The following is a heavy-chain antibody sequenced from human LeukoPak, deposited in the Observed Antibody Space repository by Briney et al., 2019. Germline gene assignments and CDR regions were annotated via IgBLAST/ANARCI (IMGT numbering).Heavy chain of an antibody. D-gene: IGHD3-3*01. Sequence: ASVKVSCKASGGTFSSYAISWVRQAPGQGLEWMGGIIPIFGTANYAQKFQGRVTITTDESTSTAYMELSSLRSEDTAVYYCARANDFWSGYYHFDYWGQGTLVTVSS. CDR3: ARANDFWSGYYHFDY. CDR2: IIPIFGTA. J-gene: IGHJ4*02. V-gene: IGHV1-69*05. CDR1: GGTFSSYA.